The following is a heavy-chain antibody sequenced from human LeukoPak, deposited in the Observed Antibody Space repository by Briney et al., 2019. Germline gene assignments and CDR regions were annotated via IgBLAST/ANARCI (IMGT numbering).Heavy chain of an antibody. J-gene: IGHJ4*02. D-gene: IGHD1-1*01. Sequence: SVKVSCKASGGTFSNDAISWVRQAPGQGLEWMGRIIPNLGMALYAQKFKGRVTITADKSPSTAYMELSSLTSEDTAVYFCARDLVCAMNCKDSWGQGTLVTVS. CDR3: ARDLVCAMNCKDS. CDR2: IIPNLGMA. CDR1: GGTFSNDA. V-gene: IGHV1-69*04.